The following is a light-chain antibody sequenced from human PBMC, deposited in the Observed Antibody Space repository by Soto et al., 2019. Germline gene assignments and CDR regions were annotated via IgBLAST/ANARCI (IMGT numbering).Light chain of an antibody. V-gene: IGKV3-20*01. Sequence: EIVLTQSPGTLSLSPGERATLSCRASQSVSSSYLAWYQQKPGQAPRLLIYGASSRATGIPDRFSGSGSGTDFTLTISRLEPEDFAVYYCQQYGSSPGWTLGQGTKVEIK. CDR1: QSVSSSY. CDR3: QQYGSSPGWT. J-gene: IGKJ1*01. CDR2: GAS.